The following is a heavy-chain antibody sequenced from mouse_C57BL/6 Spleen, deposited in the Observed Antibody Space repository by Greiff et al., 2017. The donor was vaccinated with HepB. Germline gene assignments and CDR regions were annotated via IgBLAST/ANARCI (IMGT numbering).Heavy chain of an antibody. J-gene: IGHJ2*01. CDR3: ARRPANWDVYYFDY. D-gene: IGHD4-1*01. CDR2: IDPEDGET. Sequence: EVQLQQSGAELVKPGASVKFSCTASGFNIKDYYMHWVKQRTEQGLEWIGRIDPEDGETKYAQKFQGKATITADTSSNTAYLQLSSLTSEDTAVYYCARRPANWDVYYFDYWGQGTTLTVSS. V-gene: IGHV14-2*01. CDR1: GFNIKDYY.